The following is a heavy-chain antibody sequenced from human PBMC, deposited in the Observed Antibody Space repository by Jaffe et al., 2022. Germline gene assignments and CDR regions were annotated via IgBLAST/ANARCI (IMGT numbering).Heavy chain of an antibody. V-gene: IGHV3-15*01. Sequence: EVQLVESGGGLVKPGGSLRLSCAASGFTFSNAWMSWVRQAPGKGLEWVGRIKSKTDGGTTDYAAPVKGRFTISRDDSKNTLYLQMNSLKTEDTAVYYCTTKYYDFWSGYSKYYFDYWGQGTLVTVSS. CDR1: GFTFSNAW. CDR3: TTKYYDFWSGYSKYYFDY. J-gene: IGHJ4*02. D-gene: IGHD3-3*01. CDR2: IKSKTDGGTT.